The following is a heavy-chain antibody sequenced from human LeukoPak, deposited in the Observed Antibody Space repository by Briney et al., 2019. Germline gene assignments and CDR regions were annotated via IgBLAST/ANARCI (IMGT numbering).Heavy chain of an antibody. J-gene: IGHJ4*02. Sequence: PETLSLTCTVSRGSISSYYWSWIRQPPGKGLEWIGYLYYSGRTNYNPSLKSRVTISGDTSKNQLSLKLSSVTAADTAVYYCARAYYNKEILYWGQGTLVTISS. D-gene: IGHD4-11*01. V-gene: IGHV4-59*01. CDR1: RGSISSYY. CDR2: LYYSGRT. CDR3: ARAYYNKEILY.